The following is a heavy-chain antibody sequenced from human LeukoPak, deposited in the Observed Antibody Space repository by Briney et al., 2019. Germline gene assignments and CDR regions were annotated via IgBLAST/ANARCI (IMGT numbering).Heavy chain of an antibody. Sequence: PSETLSLTCTVSGGSMSSSYWNWIRQPPGKELEWIGYIYYSGTTNYNPSLKSRVAISVDTSKNQFSLKLNSVTAADTAVYYCARDYHELPAAIAYYYYYMDVWGKGTTVTVSS. CDR2: IYYSGTT. J-gene: IGHJ6*03. D-gene: IGHD2-2*01. CDR1: GGSMSSSY. V-gene: IGHV4-59*12. CDR3: ARDYHELPAAIAYYYYYMDV.